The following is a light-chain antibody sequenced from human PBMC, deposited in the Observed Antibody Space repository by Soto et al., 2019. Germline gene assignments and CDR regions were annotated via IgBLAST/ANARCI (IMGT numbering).Light chain of an antibody. CDR2: DNN. CDR1: SSNIGSNY. J-gene: IGLJ2*01. CDR3: ATWDSSLSAVV. Sequence: QPVLTQPPSVSAAPGQKVTISCSGSSSNIGSNYVSWYQQLPGTAPKLLIYDNNKRPPGIPDRFSGSKSDTSATLGITGLQAGDEADYYCATWDSSLSAVVFGGGTKLTVL. V-gene: IGLV1-51*01.